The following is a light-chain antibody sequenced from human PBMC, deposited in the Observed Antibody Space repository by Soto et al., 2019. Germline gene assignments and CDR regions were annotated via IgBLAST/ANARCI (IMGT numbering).Light chain of an antibody. CDR3: QHYNSYSEA. CDR2: KAS. J-gene: IGKJ1*01. V-gene: IGKV1-5*03. CDR1: QTISSW. Sequence: DIQMTQSHSTLSGSVVYIVTITCRASQTISSWLAWYQQKPGKAPKLLIYKASTLKSGVPSRFSGSGSGTEFTLTISSLQPDDFATYYCQHYNSYSEAFGQGT.